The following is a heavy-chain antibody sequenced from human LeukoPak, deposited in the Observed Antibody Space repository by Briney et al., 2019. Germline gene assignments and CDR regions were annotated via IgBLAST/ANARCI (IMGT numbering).Heavy chain of an antibody. CDR1: GGSISSSSYY. D-gene: IGHD1-1*01. CDR3: ARHQGTTALGDY. J-gene: IGHJ4*02. Sequence: PSETLSLTCTVSGGSISSSSYYWGWIRQPPGKGLEWIGSIYYSGSTYYNPSLKSRVTISVDTSKNQFSLKLSSVTAADTAVYYCARHQGTTALGDYWGQGTLVTVSS. V-gene: IGHV4-39*01. CDR2: IYYSGST.